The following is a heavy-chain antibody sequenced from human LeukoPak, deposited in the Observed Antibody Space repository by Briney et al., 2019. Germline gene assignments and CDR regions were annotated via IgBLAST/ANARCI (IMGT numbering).Heavy chain of an antibody. J-gene: IGHJ4*02. CDR2: MYNSVSI. V-gene: IGHV4-38-2*01. CDR3: AAGTRDGYPDY. CDR1: GYSIRNGDY. Sequence: PSETLSLTCVVSGYSIRNGDYWGWIRQSPGKGLEWIASMYNSVSIHYNPSLKSRVTISVDTSKNQFSLKLSSVTAADTAVYYCAAGTRDGYPDYWGQGTLVTVSS. D-gene: IGHD5-24*01.